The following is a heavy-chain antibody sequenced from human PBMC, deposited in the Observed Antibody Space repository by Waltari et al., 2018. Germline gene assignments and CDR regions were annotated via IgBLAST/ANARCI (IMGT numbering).Heavy chain of an antibody. V-gene: IGHV4-4*02. CDR2: IYHNGST. CDR3: ARDAIRAALDH. Sequence: QVQLQESGPGLVKPSGTLSLTCAVSGGSLRSTNWWSWVRQPPGRGLAWIGEIYHNGSTSYNPSRGRRVTVSVDKSKNQFSLKVTSVTAADTAVYYCARDAIRAALDHWGPGILVTVSS. J-gene: IGHJ4*02. D-gene: IGHD6-25*01. CDR1: GGSLRSTNW.